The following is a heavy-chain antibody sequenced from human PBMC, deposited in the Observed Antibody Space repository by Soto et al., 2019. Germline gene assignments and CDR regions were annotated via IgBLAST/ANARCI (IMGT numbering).Heavy chain of an antibody. Sequence: QVQLVQSGAEVKKPGASVKVSCKASGYTFTSYDINWVRQATGQGLEWMGWMNPNSGNTGYAQKLQGKVNMNRNTSQSNAYIELSNLRSEDTAVYYCAGGAMIGDWYLGLWGRGTLVTRSS. J-gene: IGHJ2*01. D-gene: IGHD3-22*01. CDR3: AGGAMIGDWYLGL. CDR1: GYTFTSYD. V-gene: IGHV1-8*01. CDR2: MNPNSGNT.